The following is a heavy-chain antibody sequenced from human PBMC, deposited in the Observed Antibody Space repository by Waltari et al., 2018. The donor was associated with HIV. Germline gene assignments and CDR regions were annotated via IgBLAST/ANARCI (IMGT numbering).Heavy chain of an antibody. Sequence: QLLESGGGLVQPGGSLGLSCVASGFTFTNFAIHWVRQAPGQGLEWLSSISGSGGNKYYADSVKGRISISRENSKNTVYLQINSLRVDDTAIYYCAKTVPTVTSIFEGFDVWGQGAMVTVSS. J-gene: IGHJ3*01. CDR3: AKTVPTVTSIFEGFDV. D-gene: IGHD4-17*01. CDR1: GFTFTNFA. V-gene: IGHV3-23*01. CDR2: ISGSGGNK.